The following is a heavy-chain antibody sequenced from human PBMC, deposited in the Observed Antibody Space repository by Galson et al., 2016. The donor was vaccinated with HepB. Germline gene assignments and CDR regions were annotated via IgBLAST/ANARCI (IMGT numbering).Heavy chain of an antibody. Sequence: SETLSLTRGVFGGSFNAYYWSWIRQPPGKGLEWIGEINHGGSTKYNPSLKSRLTISVDTSKNQFSLKLTSMTAADTAVYFCAGVVVAVTNWFDPWGQGTLVTVSS. D-gene: IGHD2-15*01. CDR1: GGSFNAYY. CDR2: INHGGST. V-gene: IGHV4-34*01. CDR3: AGVVVAVTNWFDP. J-gene: IGHJ5*02.